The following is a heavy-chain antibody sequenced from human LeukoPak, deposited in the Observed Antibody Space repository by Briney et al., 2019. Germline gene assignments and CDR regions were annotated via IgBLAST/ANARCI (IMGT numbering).Heavy chain of an antibody. J-gene: IGHJ4*02. D-gene: IGHD1-1*01. CDR3: ARGNWNDVVGYYFDY. V-gene: IGHV4-39*07. CDR1: GGSISSSTYY. Sequence: SETLSLTCTVSGGSISSSTYYWAWIRQAAGMGLEWIGSIYYSGSTDYNPSLKSRVSISVDTSKKKFSLKLSSVTAADTAVYYCARGNWNDVVGYYFDYWGQGTLVTVSS. CDR2: IYYSGST.